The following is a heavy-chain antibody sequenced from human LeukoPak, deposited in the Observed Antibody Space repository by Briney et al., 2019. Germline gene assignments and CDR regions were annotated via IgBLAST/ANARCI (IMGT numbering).Heavy chain of an antibody. Sequence: ASVKVSCKASGGTFSSYAISWVRQAPGQGLEWMGWISAYNGNTNYAQKLQGRVTMTTDTSTSTAYMELRSLRSDDTAVYYCARAFGIRYYYGSGSYPNWFDPWGQGTLVTVSS. V-gene: IGHV1-18*01. CDR2: ISAYNGNT. CDR3: ARAFGIRYYYGSGSYPNWFDP. J-gene: IGHJ5*02. CDR1: GGTFSSYA. D-gene: IGHD3-10*01.